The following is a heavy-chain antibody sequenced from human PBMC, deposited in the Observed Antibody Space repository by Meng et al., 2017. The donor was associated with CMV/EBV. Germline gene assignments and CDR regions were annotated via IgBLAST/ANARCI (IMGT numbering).Heavy chain of an antibody. V-gene: IGHV3-21*01. CDR2: ISSSSSYI. J-gene: IGHJ4*02. CDR1: GFTFSSYS. D-gene: IGHD4-17*01. Sequence: GESLKISCAASGFTFSSYSMNWVRQAPGKGLEWVSSISSSSSYIYYADSVKGRFTISRDNSKNTLYLQMNSLRAEDTAVYYCARDGNYGDYGDGYWGQGTLVTVSS. CDR3: ARDGNYGDYGDGY.